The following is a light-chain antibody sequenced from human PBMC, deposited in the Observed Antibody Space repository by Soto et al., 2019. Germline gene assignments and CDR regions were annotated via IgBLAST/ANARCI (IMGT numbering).Light chain of an antibody. J-gene: IGKJ1*01. CDR1: QSISSY. V-gene: IGKV1-5*03. CDR3: QQYNTYSWT. CDR2: KAS. Sequence: DIQMTQSPSALSASVGDRITITCRASQSISSYLAWYQQKPGKAPNLLISKASSLESGVPSRFSGRGSGTEFTLTISSLQPDDFATYYCQQYNTYSWTFGQGTKVEIK.